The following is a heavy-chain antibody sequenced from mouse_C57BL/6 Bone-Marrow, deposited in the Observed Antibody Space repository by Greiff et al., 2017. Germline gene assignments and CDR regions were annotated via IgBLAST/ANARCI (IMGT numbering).Heavy chain of an antibody. CDR1: GFPITSGYY. Sequence: VQLQQSGPGLVKPSQSLFLTCSITGFPITSGYYWIWLRQSPGKPLEWMGYITHSGATFYNPSLQSPISITRETSKNQFFLQLNSVNTEDTAMYYCAGEYGGYWGQGTTLTVSS. CDR3: AGEYGGY. D-gene: IGHD1-1*01. V-gene: IGHV12-3*01. CDR2: ITHSGAT. J-gene: IGHJ2*01.